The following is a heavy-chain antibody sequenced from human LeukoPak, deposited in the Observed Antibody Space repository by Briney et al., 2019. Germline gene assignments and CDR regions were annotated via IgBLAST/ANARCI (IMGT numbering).Heavy chain of an antibody. V-gene: IGHV3-66*01. CDR2: IYSGGST. CDR3: AREGCSGGSCYWNNAFDI. D-gene: IGHD2-15*01. CDR1: GFTFSSYA. J-gene: IGHJ3*02. Sequence: PGGSLRLSCAASGFTFSSYAMSWVRQAPGKGLEWVSVIYSGGSTYYADSVKGRFTISRDNSKNTLYLQMNSLRAEDTAVYYCAREGCSGGSCYWNNAFDIWGQGTMVTVSS.